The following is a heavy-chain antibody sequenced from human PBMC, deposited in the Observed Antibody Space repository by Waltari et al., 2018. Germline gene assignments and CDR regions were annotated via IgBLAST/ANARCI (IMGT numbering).Heavy chain of an antibody. J-gene: IGHJ4*02. Sequence: QVQLVQSGAEVKKPGSSVKVSCKASGGTFSSYAISWVRQAPGQGLEWMGGIIPIFGTANYAQKFQGRVTSTADESTSTAYMELSSLRSEDTAVYYCAKKLRANPRDSSGGDFDYWGQGTLVTVSS. V-gene: IGHV1-69*13. D-gene: IGHD3-22*01. CDR2: IIPIFGTA. CDR3: AKKLRANPRDSSGGDFDY. CDR1: GGTFSSYA.